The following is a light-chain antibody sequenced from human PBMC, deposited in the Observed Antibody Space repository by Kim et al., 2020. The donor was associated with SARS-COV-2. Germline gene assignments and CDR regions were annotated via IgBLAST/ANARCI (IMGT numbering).Light chain of an antibody. V-gene: IGKV1-39*01. J-gene: IGKJ3*01. CDR3: QQTYISPFS. CDR1: QNINSH. CDR2: AAS. Sequence: DIQMTQSPSSLSASVGDRVTITCRTSQNINSHLNWYHQKPGRAPKLLIYAASTLQGGVPYRFSGSGSETDFTLTISSLQPEDFATYFCQQTYISPFSFGPGTKVDIK.